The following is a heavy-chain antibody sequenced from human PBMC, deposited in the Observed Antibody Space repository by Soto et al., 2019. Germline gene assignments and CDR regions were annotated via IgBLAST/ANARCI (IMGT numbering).Heavy chain of an antibody. Sequence: TLSLTCTVSGGSISSYYWSWIRQPPGKGLEWIGYIYYSGSTNYNPSLKSRVTISVDTSKNQFSLKLSSVTAADTAVYYCARLGSIAAAGLMAKWFDPWGQGTLVTVSS. V-gene: IGHV4-59*08. D-gene: IGHD6-13*01. CDR3: ARLGSIAAAGLMAKWFDP. J-gene: IGHJ5*02. CDR2: IYYSGST. CDR1: GGSISSYY.